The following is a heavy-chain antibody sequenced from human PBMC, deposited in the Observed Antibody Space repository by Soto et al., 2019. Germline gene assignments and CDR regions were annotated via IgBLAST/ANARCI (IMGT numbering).Heavy chain of an antibody. D-gene: IGHD2-2*01. Sequence: ASVKVSCKASGYTFTSYYMHWVRQAPGQGLEWMGIINPSGGSTSYAQKFQGRVTMTRDTSTSTVYMELSSLRSEDTAVYYCARETTGYCSSTSCSFDYWGQGTLVTVSS. V-gene: IGHV1-46*03. CDR2: INPSGGST. CDR1: GYTFTSYY. CDR3: ARETTGYCSSTSCSFDY. J-gene: IGHJ4*02.